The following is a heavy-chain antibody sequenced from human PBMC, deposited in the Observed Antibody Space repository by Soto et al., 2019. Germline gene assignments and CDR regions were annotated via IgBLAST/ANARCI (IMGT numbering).Heavy chain of an antibody. D-gene: IGHD5-18*01. CDR2: IKQDGSEK. Sequence: PGGSLRLSCAASGFTFSSYLMSWVRQAPGKGLEWVANIKQDGSEKYYVDSVKGRFTISRDNAKNSLYLQMNSLRAEDTAVYYCAREGIWRYSYGYAGGMDVWGQGTTVTVSS. CDR1: GFTFSSYL. J-gene: IGHJ6*02. CDR3: AREGIWRYSYGYAGGMDV. V-gene: IGHV3-7*05.